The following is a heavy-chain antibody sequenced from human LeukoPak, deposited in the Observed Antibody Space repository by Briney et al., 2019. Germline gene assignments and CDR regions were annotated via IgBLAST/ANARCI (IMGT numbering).Heavy chain of an antibody. CDR3: AKVKDHCSGGSCYSKGTYFDY. J-gene: IGHJ4*02. CDR2: ISGSGGST. Sequence: GGSLRLSCAASGFTFSSYAMSWVRQAPGKGLEWVSAISGSGGSTYYADSVKGRFTISRDNSKNTLYVQMNSLRAEDTAVYYCAKVKDHCSGGSCYSKGTYFDYWGQGTLVTVSS. V-gene: IGHV3-23*01. CDR1: GFTFSSYA. D-gene: IGHD2-15*01.